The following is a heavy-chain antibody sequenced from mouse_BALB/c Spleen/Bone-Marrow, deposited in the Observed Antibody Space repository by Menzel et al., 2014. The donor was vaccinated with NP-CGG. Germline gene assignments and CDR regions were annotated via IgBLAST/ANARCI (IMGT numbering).Heavy chain of an antibody. Sequence: QVQLHQSGAEQVKPGASVKLSCKASGYTFTSYWMHWVKQRPGQGLEWIGEINPSNGRTNYNEKFKSKATLTVDKSSSTAYMQLSSLTSEDSAVYYCARCYYGNYFDYWGQGTTLTVSS. CDR2: INPSNGRT. V-gene: IGHV1S81*02. J-gene: IGHJ2*01. D-gene: IGHD2-1*01. CDR3: ARCYYGNYFDY. CDR1: GYTFTSYW.